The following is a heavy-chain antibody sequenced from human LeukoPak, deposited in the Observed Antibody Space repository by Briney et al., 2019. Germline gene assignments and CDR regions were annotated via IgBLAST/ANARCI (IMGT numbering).Heavy chain of an antibody. CDR2: IRSKANSYAT. D-gene: IGHD5-12*01. CDR1: GFTFSGSA. CDR3: QASGFVNYFDH. Sequence: GGSLRLSCAASGFTFSGSAMHWVRQASGKGLEWVGRIRSKANSYATAYAASVKGRFTISRDDSKNTAYLQMNSLKTEDTAVYYCQASGFVNYFDHWGHGNLVTVSS. J-gene: IGHJ4*01. V-gene: IGHV3-73*01.